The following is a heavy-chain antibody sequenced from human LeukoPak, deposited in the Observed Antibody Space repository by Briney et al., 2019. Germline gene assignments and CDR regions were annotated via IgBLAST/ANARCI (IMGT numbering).Heavy chain of an antibody. V-gene: IGHV1-2*02. D-gene: IGHD4-17*01. J-gene: IGHJ3*02. CDR3: ARGNYGDYVDAFDI. Sequence: ASVKVSCKASGYTFTGYYMHWARRAPGQGLEWMGWINPNSGGTNYAQKFQGRVTMTRDTSISTAYMELSRLRSDDTAVYYCARGNYGDYVDAFDIWGQGTMVTVSS. CDR2: INPNSGGT. CDR1: GYTFTGYY.